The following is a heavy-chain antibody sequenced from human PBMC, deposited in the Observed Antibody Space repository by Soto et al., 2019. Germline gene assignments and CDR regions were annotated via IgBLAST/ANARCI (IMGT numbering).Heavy chain of an antibody. V-gene: IGHV4-59*01. Sequence: SETLSLTCSVSGGSMETFYWSWIRQPPGKGQEWIGYIYYSGSTNYNPSLKSRVTISVDTSKNQFSLKLSSVTAADTAVYYCARAATYYVSSGYYSTGRPIWFDPWGQGTEVTVAS. CDR1: GGSMETFY. CDR2: IYYSGST. D-gene: IGHD3-22*01. CDR3: ARAATYYVSSGYYSTGRPIWFDP. J-gene: IGHJ5*02.